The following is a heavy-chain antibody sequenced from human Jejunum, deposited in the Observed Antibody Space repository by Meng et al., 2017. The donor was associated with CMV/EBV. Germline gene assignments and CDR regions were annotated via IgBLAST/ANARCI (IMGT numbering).Heavy chain of an antibody. CDR3: ARVVLSSTRPYSDF. CDR1: EFTFSRSD. D-gene: IGHD5/OR15-5a*01. J-gene: IGHJ4*02. V-gene: IGHV3-48*03. CDR2: ISGSGNTV. Sequence: SEFTFSRSDMSWVRQAPGKGLEWVSYISGSGNTVYYGDSVRGRFTISRDNAKNSVYLQMNGLRAEDTAVYYCARVVLSSTRPYSDFWGQGTLVTVS.